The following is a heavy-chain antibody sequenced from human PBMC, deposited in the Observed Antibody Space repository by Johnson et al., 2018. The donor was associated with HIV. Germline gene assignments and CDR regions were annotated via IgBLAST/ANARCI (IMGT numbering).Heavy chain of an antibody. CDR1: GFPFDDHG. CDR3: ARDSPYYYDTTDSDAFHI. CDR2: INWNGGST. J-gene: IGHJ3*02. D-gene: IGHD3-22*01. V-gene: IGHV3-20*04. Sequence: VQLVESGGGLVQPGGSLRLSCAASGFPFDDHGMSWVRQAPGKGLEWVSSINWNGGSTGYGDSVKCRFTISRDNAKNSLYLQMNRLRAEDTALYYCARDSPYYYDTTDSDAFHIWGQGTMVTVSS.